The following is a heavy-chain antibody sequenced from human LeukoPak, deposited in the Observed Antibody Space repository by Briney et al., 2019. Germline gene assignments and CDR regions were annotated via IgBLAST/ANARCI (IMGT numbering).Heavy chain of an antibody. Sequence: GGSLRLSCAASGFTFSDHYMDWVRRAPGKGLEWVGRTRNKANSYTTEYAASVKGRFTISRDESKNSLYLQMNSLSTEDTAVYYCARPISDSNGYYYFDYWGQGTLVTVSS. V-gene: IGHV3-72*01. CDR1: GFTFSDHY. CDR2: TRNKANSYTT. D-gene: IGHD3-22*01. CDR3: ARPISDSNGYYYFDY. J-gene: IGHJ4*02.